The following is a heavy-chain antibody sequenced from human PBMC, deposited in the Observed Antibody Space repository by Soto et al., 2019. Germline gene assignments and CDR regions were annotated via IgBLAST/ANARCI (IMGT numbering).Heavy chain of an antibody. D-gene: IGHD6-6*01. V-gene: IGHV2-70*01. CDR2: IDWDDDK. CDR3: ARFMYSSSSYYGMDV. J-gene: IGHJ6*02. CDR1: GFSLSTSGMC. Sequence: SGPTLVNPTQPLTLTCTFSGFSLSTSGMCVSWIRQPPGKALEWLALIDWDDDKYYSTSLKTRLTISKDTSKNQLVLTMTNMDPVDTATYYCARFMYSSSSYYGMDVWGQGTTVTVSS.